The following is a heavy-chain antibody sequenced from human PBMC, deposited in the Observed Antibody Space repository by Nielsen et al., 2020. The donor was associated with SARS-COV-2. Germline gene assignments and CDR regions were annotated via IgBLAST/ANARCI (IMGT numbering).Heavy chain of an antibody. V-gene: IGHV3-7*01. CDR1: GFTFSSYW. Sequence: GGSLRLSCAASGFTFSSYWMSWVRQAPGKGLEWVANIKQDGSEKYYVDSVKGRFTISRDNAKNSLYLQMNSLRAEDTAVYYCARWGGYSSSPFDYWGQGTLVTVSS. J-gene: IGHJ4*02. CDR3: ARWGGYSSSPFDY. CDR2: IKQDGSEK. D-gene: IGHD6-6*01.